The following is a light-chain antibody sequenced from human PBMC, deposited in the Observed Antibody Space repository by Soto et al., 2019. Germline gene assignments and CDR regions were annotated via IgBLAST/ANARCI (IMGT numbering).Light chain of an antibody. CDR2: DAS. Sequence: DIQMTQSPSSLSASVGDRVTITCQASQDISNYLHWYQQKPGKAPKLLIYDASNLETGVPSRFSGSGSGTDFTFTISSLQPEDIATYYCQQYDNLPLTFGGGPKVEIK. J-gene: IGKJ4*01. CDR1: QDISNY. CDR3: QQYDNLPLT. V-gene: IGKV1-33*01.